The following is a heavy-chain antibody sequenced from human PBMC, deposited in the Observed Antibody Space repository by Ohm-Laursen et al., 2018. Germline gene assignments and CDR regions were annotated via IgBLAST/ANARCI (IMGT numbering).Heavy chain of an antibody. Sequence: SLRLSCSASGFIVSSNYMTWVRQAPGKGLEWVSVLYGGGNTYYADSVKGRFTISRDNSKNTLYLQMNSLRAEDTAVYYCAKDPVAAAGKAEFDYWGQGTLVTVSS. CDR2: LYGGGNT. D-gene: IGHD6-13*01. J-gene: IGHJ4*02. CDR1: GFIVSSNY. CDR3: AKDPVAAAGKAEFDY. V-gene: IGHV3-53*01.